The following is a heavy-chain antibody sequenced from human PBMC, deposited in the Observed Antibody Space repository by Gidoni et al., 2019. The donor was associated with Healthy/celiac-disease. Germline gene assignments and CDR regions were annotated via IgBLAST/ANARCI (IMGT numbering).Heavy chain of an antibody. CDR1: GFTFSSSA. V-gene: IGHV3-23*01. CDR3: AKDRRGYYYDSSGDAFDI. J-gene: IGHJ3*02. Sequence: EVQLLESGGGLVQPGGSLRLSCAASGFTFSSSAMRWVRQAPGKGLEWVSAISGSGGSTYYADSVKGRFTISRDNSKNTLYLQMNSLRAEDTAVYYCAKDRRGYYYDSSGDAFDIWGQGTMVTVSS. D-gene: IGHD3-22*01. CDR2: ISGSGGST.